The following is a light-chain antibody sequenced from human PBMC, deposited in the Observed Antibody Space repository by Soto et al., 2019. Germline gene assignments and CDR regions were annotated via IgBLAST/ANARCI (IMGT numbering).Light chain of an antibody. CDR2: AAS. V-gene: IGKV1-39*01. Sequence: DIQMTQSPSSLSASVGDRVTISCRASQNISSSLNWYQQTPGNAPNLLIYAASSLQSGVPSRFSGSRSGTDFTLTISSLQPVDFATYYCQQSYSSPLTFGGGTKVDIK. CDR1: QNISSS. J-gene: IGKJ4*01. CDR3: QQSYSSPLT.